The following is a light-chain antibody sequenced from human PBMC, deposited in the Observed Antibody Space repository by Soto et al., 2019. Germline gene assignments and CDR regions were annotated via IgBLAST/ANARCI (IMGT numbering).Light chain of an antibody. Sequence: DIQMTQSPSSLSASVGDRVTITCRASQSISSYLNWYQQKPGKAPKLLIYAASSLQSGVPSRFSGSGSGTDFTLTISSLQPEDFATYYCQQSYSTQPTFGQGTKVDIK. CDR2: AAS. V-gene: IGKV1-39*01. J-gene: IGKJ1*01. CDR3: QQSYSTQPT. CDR1: QSISSY.